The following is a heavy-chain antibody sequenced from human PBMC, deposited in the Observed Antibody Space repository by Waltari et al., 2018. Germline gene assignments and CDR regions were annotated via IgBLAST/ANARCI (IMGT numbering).Heavy chain of an antibody. CDR3: AREVKSTMVRGPSGGVFDY. V-gene: IGHV4-39*02. J-gene: IGHJ4*02. CDR1: GGPISSSRSY. CDR2: IYYSGST. D-gene: IGHD3-10*01. Sequence: QLQLQESGPGLVKPSETLSLTCTVSGGPISSSRSYWGWIRQPPGKGLEWIGSIYYSGSTYYNPSLKSRVTISVDTSKNQFSLKLSSVTAADTAVYYCAREVKSTMVRGPSGGVFDYWGQGTLVTVSS.